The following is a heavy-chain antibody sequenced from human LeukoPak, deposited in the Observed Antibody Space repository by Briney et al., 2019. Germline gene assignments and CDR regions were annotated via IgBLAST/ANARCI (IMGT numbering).Heavy chain of an antibody. D-gene: IGHD5-12*01. J-gene: IGHJ4*02. V-gene: IGHV4-34*01. CDR3: ARGVVDIVATDY. CDR1: GGSFSGYY. Sequence: PSETLSLTCAAYGGSFSGYYWSWIRQPPGKGLEWIGEINHSGSTNYNPSLKSRVTISVDTSKNQFSLKLSSVTAADTAVYYCARGVVDIVATDYWGQGTLVTVSS. CDR2: INHSGST.